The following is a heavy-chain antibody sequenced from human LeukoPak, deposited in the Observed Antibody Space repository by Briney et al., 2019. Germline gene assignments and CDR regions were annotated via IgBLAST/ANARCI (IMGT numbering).Heavy chain of an antibody. V-gene: IGHV4-31*03. CDR3: ARARSDPIVVVTSFVDY. CDR2: IYYSGST. D-gene: IGHD3-22*01. Sequence: NASQTLSLTCTVSGGSISSGGYYWSWIRQHPGKGLEWIGYIYYSGSTYYNPSLKSRVTISVDTSKDQFSLKLSSVTAADTAVYYCARARSDPIVVVTSFVDYWGQGTLVTVSS. J-gene: IGHJ4*02. CDR1: GGSISSGGYY.